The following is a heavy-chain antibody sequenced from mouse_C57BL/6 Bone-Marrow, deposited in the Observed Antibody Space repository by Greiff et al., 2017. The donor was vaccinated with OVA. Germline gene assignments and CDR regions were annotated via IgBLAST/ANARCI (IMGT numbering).Heavy chain of an antibody. V-gene: IGHV1-22*01. CDR2: INPNNGGT. D-gene: IGHD2-5*01. CDR1: GYTFTDYN. Sequence: EVQLQQSGPELVKPGASVKMSCKASGYTFTDYNMHWVKQSHGKSLEWIGYINPNNGGTSYNQKFKGKATLTVNKSSSTAYMELRSLTSEESAVYYCAYSNYLWYFDVWGTGTTVTVSS. J-gene: IGHJ1*03. CDR3: AYSNYLWYFDV.